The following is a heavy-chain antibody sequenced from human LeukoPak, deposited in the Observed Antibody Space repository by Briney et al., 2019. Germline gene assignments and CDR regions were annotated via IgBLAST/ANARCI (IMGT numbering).Heavy chain of an antibody. CDR1: GVSITSHY. J-gene: IGHJ4*02. CDR3: ATIKRGSIYGYFDF. V-gene: IGHV4-59*11. CDR2: MYDSEKT. D-gene: IGHD5-18*01. Sequence: SETLSLTCTVSGVSITSHYWSWIRQPPGKGLEWIGYMYDSEKTKDNLSFKSRSTLSADTSKNQSSLRLSSVTAEDTAVYYCATIKRGSIYGYFDFWGQGILVTVSS.